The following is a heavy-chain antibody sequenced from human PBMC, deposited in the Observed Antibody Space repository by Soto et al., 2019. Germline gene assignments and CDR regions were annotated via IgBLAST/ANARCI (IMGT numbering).Heavy chain of an antibody. CDR2: INAGNGNT. J-gene: IGHJ6*02. CDR3: ASSATTADYYYGMDV. CDR1: GYTFTSYA. Sequence: QVQLVQSGAEEKKPGASVKVSCKASGYTFTSYAMHWVRQAPGQRLEWMGWINAGNGNTKYSQKFQGRVTITRDTSGSTAYMELSSLRAEDTAVYYCASSATTADYYYGMDVWGQGPTVTVSS. V-gene: IGHV1-3*05. D-gene: IGHD1-26*01.